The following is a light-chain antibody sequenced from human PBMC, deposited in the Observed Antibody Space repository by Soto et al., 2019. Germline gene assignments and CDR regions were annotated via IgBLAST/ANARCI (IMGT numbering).Light chain of an antibody. CDR1: QSISTL. J-gene: IGKJ4*01. V-gene: IGKV1-39*01. CDR3: QQSSNIPLT. Sequence: DIQMTQSPSSLSASVGDSVTITCRASQSISTLLNWYQKKPGKAPNLLIYAASSLRSGVPSRFSGAGSGTEFSLTISPLQPEDFASYFCQQSSNIPLTFGGGTKVEIK. CDR2: AAS.